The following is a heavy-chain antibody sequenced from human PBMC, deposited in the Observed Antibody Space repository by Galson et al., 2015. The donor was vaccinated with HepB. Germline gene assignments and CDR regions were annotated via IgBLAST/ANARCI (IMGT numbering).Heavy chain of an antibody. D-gene: IGHD2-21*01. Sequence: LSLTCTVSGGSISSSNYYWGWIRQPPGKGLEWIGNIYYSGSTNYNPSLKSRVTISVDTSKNQFSLKLNSVTAADTAVYYCVRDVGSSCGGDCYPFHHWGQGTLVTVSS. CDR1: GGSISSSNYY. J-gene: IGHJ1*01. V-gene: IGHV4-39*07. CDR2: IYYSGST. CDR3: VRDVGSSCGGDCYPFHH.